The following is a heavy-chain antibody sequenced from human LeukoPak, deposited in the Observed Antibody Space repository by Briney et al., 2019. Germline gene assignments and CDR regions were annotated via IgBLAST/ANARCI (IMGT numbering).Heavy chain of an antibody. CDR3: ARDLPSGAGQGWFDP. CDR1: GGSISSYY. J-gene: IGHJ5*02. V-gene: IGHV4-59*12. Sequence: SETLSLTCTVSGGSISSYYWSWIRQPPGKGLEWIGSIYHSGSTYYNPSLKSRVTISVDTSKNQFSLKLSSVTAADTAVYYCARDLPSGAGQGWFDPWGQGTLVTVSS. CDR2: IYHSGST. D-gene: IGHD1-26*01.